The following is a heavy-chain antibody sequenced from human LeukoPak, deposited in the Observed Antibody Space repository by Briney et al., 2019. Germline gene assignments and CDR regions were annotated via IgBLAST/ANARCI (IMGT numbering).Heavy chain of an antibody. J-gene: IGHJ6*03. D-gene: IGHD4/OR15-4a*01. CDR2: ISSSGGST. CDR3: ARVATIGLSRARWTAHYYYYYMDV. CDR1: GFTFSSYA. V-gene: IGHV3-23*01. Sequence: PGGSLRLSCAASGFTFSSYAMTWVRQAPGKGLEWVSSISSSGGSTYYADSVRGRFTISRDNSKNTLYLQMNSLRAEDTAVYYCARVATIGLSRARWTAHYYYYYMDVWGKGTTVTVSS.